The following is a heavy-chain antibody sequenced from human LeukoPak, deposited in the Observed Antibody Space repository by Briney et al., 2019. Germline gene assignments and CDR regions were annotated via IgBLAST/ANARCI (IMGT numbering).Heavy chain of an antibody. D-gene: IGHD6-6*01. CDR3: ARHEYSSSSIGDFDY. V-gene: IGHV4-39*01. CDR2: IYYSRST. CDR1: GGSISSSSYY. J-gene: IGHJ4*02. Sequence: SETMSLTCTASGGSISSSSYYWGWIRQPPGKGLEWIGSIYYSRSTYYNLSLKSRVTISVDTSKNHFSLKLSSVTAADTAVYYCARHEYSSSSIGDFDYWGQGTLVTVSS.